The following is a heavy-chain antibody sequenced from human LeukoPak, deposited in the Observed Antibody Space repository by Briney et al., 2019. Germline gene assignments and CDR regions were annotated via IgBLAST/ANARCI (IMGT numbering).Heavy chain of an antibody. D-gene: IGHD3-22*01. V-gene: IGHV1-2*06. Sequence: GASVKVSCKASGYTFTGYYMHWVRQVPGQGLEWMGRINPNSGGTNYAQKFQGRVTMTRDTSISTAYMELSRLRSDDTAVYYCARDRSLIIKDYYYYGMDVWGQGTTVTVSS. CDR2: INPNSGGT. CDR3: ARDRSLIIKDYYYYGMDV. J-gene: IGHJ6*02. CDR1: GYTFTGYY.